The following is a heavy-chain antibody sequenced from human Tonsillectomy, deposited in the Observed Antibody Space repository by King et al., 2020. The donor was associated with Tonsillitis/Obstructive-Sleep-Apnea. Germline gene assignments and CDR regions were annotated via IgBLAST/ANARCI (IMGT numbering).Heavy chain of an antibody. Sequence: QLVQSGAEVKEPGESLKISCKGTGYSFASYWIGRVRQMPGKGLEWMGIIYPSDSDTRYSPSFQGQVTISADKLTSTAYLQWFSLKASDTAMYYCARRDGGIDYWGQGTLVTVSS. CDR2: IYPSDSDT. J-gene: IGHJ4*02. V-gene: IGHV5-51*01. CDR3: ARRDGGIDY. CDR1: GYSFASYW.